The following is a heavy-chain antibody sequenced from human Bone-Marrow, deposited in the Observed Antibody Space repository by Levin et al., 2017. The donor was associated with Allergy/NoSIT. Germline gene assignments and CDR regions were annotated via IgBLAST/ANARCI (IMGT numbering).Heavy chain of an antibody. V-gene: IGHV3-9*01. CDR1: GFTFDDYA. D-gene: IGHD2-21*01. J-gene: IGHJ4*02. Sequence: GGSLRLSCTASGFTFDDYAMHWVRQAPGKGLDYVSGINWNGDAVGYADSVKGRFTISRDNAKNSLILQMNSLRPEDTALYYCAKDAYISPTYFDSWGQGILVIVS. CDR3: AKDAYISPTYFDS. CDR2: INWNGDAV.